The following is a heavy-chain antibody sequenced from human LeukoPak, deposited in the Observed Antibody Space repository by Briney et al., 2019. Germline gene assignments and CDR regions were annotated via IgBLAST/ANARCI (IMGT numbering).Heavy chain of an antibody. J-gene: IGHJ6*02. Sequence: GRSLGLSCAASGFTFSTYGKQCVRQAPGKGLEWVAVISYDGSNEYYGDSVKDRFTISRDNSKNTLYLQMRSLRTEDTAVYYCVKDPFFHYGMDLWGQGTTVTVSS. CDR1: GFTFSTYG. CDR3: VKDPFFHYGMDL. D-gene: IGHD3-16*01. V-gene: IGHV3-30*18. CDR2: ISYDGSNE.